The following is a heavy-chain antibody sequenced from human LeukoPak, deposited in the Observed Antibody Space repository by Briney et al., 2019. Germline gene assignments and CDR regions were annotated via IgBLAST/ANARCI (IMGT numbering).Heavy chain of an antibody. CDR3: ARGLGSGSYYGY. V-gene: IGHV1-46*01. CDR1: GYTFTSYY. CDR2: INPSGGSA. J-gene: IGHJ4*02. Sequence: GASVKVSCRASGYTFTSYYIHWVRQAPGQGLEWMGIINPSGGSASYAQKFQGRVTMTRDTSTTTVYMELSSLRSEDTAVYYCARGLGSGSYYGYWGQGTLVTVSS. D-gene: IGHD1-26*01.